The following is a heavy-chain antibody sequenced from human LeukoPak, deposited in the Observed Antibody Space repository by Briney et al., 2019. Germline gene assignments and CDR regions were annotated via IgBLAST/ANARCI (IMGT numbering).Heavy chain of an antibody. V-gene: IGHV3-21*01. CDR3: AKHHGRNYYDSSGYFDY. Sequence: PGGSLRLSCAASGFTFSSYSMNWVRQAPGKGLEWVSSISSSSSYIYYADSVKGRFTISRDNAKNSLYLQMNSLRAEDTAVYYCAKHHGRNYYDSSGYFDYWGQGTLVTVSS. D-gene: IGHD3-22*01. CDR1: GFTFSSYS. CDR2: ISSSSSYI. J-gene: IGHJ4*02.